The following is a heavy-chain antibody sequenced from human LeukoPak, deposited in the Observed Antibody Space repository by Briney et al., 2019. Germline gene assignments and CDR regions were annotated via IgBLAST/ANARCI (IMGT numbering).Heavy chain of an antibody. D-gene: IGHD2-2*01. V-gene: IGHV3-48*03. CDR2: ITPSGSST. CDR1: GFTFSTYE. Sequence: PGGSLRLSCVASGFTFSTYEMHWVRQAPGKGLEWLSYITPSGSSTYYADSVKGRFTTSRDNAKSSLYLQMNSLRVEDTAVYYCTNHALDYWGQGTLVTVSS. CDR3: TNHALDY. J-gene: IGHJ4*02.